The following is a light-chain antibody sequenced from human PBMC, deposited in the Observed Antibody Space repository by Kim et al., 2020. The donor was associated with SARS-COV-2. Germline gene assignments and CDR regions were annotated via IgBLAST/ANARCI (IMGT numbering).Light chain of an antibody. CDR2: EGN. CDR1: SLAIGCCNV. Sequence: GRSLPTSRPVTSLAIGCCNVVPWYQQHQGKPPKAMVYEGNKRPAGAPDRFAVVKSDNTASLTVSGLHAEDEADYYCSSYAGTQNLVFGGGTQLTVL. J-gene: IGLJ2*01. V-gene: IGLV2-8*01. CDR3: SSYAGTQNLV.